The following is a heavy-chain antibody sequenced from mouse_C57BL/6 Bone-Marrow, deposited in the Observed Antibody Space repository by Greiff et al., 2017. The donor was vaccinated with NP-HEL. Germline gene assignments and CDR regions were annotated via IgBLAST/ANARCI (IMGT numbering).Heavy chain of an antibody. V-gene: IGHV1-64*01. Sequence: QVQLQQSGAELVKPGASVKLSCKASGYTFTSYWMHWVKQRPGQGLEWIGMIHPNSGSTNYNEKFKSKATLTVDKSSSTAYMQLSSLTSEDSAVYYCARWGTGTRYFDVGGTGTTVTVSS. CDR1: GYTFTSYW. CDR3: ARWGTGTRYFDV. J-gene: IGHJ1*03. CDR2: IHPNSGST. D-gene: IGHD4-1*01.